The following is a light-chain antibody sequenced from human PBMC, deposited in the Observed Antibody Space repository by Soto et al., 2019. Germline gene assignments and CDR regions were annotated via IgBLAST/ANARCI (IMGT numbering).Light chain of an antibody. CDR2: GAS. Sequence: IVLTQCPGTLSLSPGGMATLSCRAGESVSSNLAWYQQKPGQAPRLLIYGASTRATGVPARFTGSGSGTEFTLTISSLQFDDSAVYYCQQYNNWWTFGQGTKVDTK. V-gene: IGKV3-15*01. CDR1: ESVSSN. CDR3: QQYNNWWT. J-gene: IGKJ1*01.